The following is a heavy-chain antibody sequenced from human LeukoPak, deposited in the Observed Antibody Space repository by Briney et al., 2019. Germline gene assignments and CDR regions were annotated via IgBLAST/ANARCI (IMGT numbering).Heavy chain of an antibody. D-gene: IGHD2-8*02. J-gene: IGHJ5*02. CDR3: ARLPWYSWFDP. Sequence: SETLSLTCTVSGGSISSYYWSWIRQPPGKGLEWIGYIYYSGSTNYNPSLKSRVTISVDTSKNQFSLKLSSVTAADTAVYYCARLPWYSWFDPWGQGTLVTVSS. CDR2: IYYSGST. V-gene: IGHV4-59*01. CDR1: GGSISSYY.